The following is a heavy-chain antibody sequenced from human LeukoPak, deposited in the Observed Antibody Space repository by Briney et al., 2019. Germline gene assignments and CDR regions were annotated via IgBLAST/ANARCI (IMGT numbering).Heavy chain of an antibody. J-gene: IGHJ4*02. CDR3: ARVDSGDSIDY. V-gene: IGHV4-34*01. CDR2: INHYGTT. Sequence: LETLSLTCAVYGGSFSGYYWNWIRQPPGKGLEWIGEINHYGTTNYNPSLKSRVTISGDTSKSQFSLNLRSVTAADTAVYYCARVDSGDSIDYWGQGTLVTVSS. D-gene: IGHD5-12*01. CDR1: GGSFSGYY.